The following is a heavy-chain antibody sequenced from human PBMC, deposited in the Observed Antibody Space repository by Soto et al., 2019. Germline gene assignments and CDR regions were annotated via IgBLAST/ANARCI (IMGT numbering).Heavy chain of an antibody. CDR2: IYPGDSDT. D-gene: IGHD6-6*01. V-gene: IGHV5-51*01. J-gene: IGHJ6*02. CDR3: ARTRSFTLGFYYDGMDA. CDR1: GYSFASYW. Sequence: PGESLKISCHGSGYSFASYWIGWVRQMPGKDLEWMGIIYPGDSDTRYSPSFQGQVTISADKSLRTAYLQWTSLKASDTALYYCARTRSFTLGFYYDGMDAWGQGTTVTVSS.